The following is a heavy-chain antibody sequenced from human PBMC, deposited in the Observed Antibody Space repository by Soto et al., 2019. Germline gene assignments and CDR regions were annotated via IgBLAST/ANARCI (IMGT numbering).Heavy chain of an antibody. Sequence: SQTLSLTCVISGDSVTGNTAGWNWIRQSPSRGLEWLGRTYYRSKWYYDYAGSVKGRMTINPDTSRNQFSLQLNSVSPEDTAVYYCASGMSVRGAYYVDVWGQWTTVTVSS. CDR1: GDSVTGNTAG. V-gene: IGHV6-1*01. CDR2: TYYRSKWYY. D-gene: IGHD3-10*01. CDR3: ASGMSVRGAYYVDV. J-gene: IGHJ6*02.